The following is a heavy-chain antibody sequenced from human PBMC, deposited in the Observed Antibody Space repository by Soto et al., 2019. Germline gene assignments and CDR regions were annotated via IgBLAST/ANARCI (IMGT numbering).Heavy chain of an antibody. CDR1: GGSFSGYY. CDR3: AGDGFSNSTTCRVGNWFDP. D-gene: IGHD2-2*01. Sequence: QVQLQQWGAGLLKPSETLSLTCVVYGGSFSGYYWSWIRQSTGKGLEWIGDITHRGSTNYNPSLESRVTIAVDTSKKHFSLKLPSETAADTAMYYCAGDGFSNSTTCRVGNWFDPWGQGTLVTVSS. CDR2: ITHRGST. V-gene: IGHV4-34*01. J-gene: IGHJ5*02.